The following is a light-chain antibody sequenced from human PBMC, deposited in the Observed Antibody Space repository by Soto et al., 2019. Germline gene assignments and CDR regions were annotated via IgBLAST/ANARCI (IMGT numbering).Light chain of an antibody. V-gene: IGKV3-15*01. J-gene: IGKJ1*01. CDR3: QHYNNWPPKT. CDR1: QSVSSN. Sequence: IVMTQSPATLSVSPGERATLSCRASQSVSSNLAWYQQKPGQAPRVLIYGASTRATGIPDRFSGSGSGTEFTLTISRLQSEDSAVYYCQHYNNWPPKTFGQGTKVEIK. CDR2: GAS.